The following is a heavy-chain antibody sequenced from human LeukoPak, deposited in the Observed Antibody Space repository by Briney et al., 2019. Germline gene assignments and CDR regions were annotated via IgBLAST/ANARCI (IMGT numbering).Heavy chain of an antibody. J-gene: IGHJ4*02. CDR2: IIPIFGTA. D-gene: IGHD3-22*01. CDR3: ARGSSYNEGGGY. CDR1: GGTFSSYA. V-gene: IGHV1-69*05. Sequence: GASVKVSCKASGGTFSSYAISWVRQAPGQGLEWMGGIIPIFGTANYAQKFQGRVTITTDESTSTAYMELSSLRSEDTAVYYCARGSSYNEGGGYWGQGTLVTVSS.